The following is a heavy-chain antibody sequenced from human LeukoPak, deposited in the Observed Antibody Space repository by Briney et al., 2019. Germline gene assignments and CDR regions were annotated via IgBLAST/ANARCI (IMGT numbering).Heavy chain of an antibody. CDR2: IDYSGGST. Sequence: GGSLRLSCAASGFTFSNYAMSWVRQAPGEGLEWVSTIDYSGGSTYYADSVKGRFTISRDNSKNTLYMQMNSPRAEDTALYYCAKVPYSDYGSGRPPFMDVWGQGTTVAVS. CDR3: AKVPYSDYGSGRPPFMDV. CDR1: GFTFSNYA. V-gene: IGHV3-23*01. D-gene: IGHD3-10*01. J-gene: IGHJ6*02.